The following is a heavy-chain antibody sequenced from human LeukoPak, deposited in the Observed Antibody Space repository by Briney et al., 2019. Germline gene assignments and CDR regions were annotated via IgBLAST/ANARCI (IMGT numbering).Heavy chain of an antibody. J-gene: IGHJ4*02. CDR2: ISSSSSYI. V-gene: IGHV3-21*01. CDR3: ARQGPFSSSTIFDY. D-gene: IGHD6-6*01. Sequence: PGGSLRLSCAASGFTFSSYWMSWVRQAPGKGLEWVSSISSSSSYIFYADSVKGRFTISRDNAKNSLYLQMNSLRAEDTAVYYCARQGPFSSSTIFDYWGQGTLVTVSS. CDR1: GFTFSSYW.